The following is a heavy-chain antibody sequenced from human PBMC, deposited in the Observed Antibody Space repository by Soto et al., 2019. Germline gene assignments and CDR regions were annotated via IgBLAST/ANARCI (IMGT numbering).Heavy chain of an antibody. D-gene: IGHD3-16*02. J-gene: IGHJ3*01. CDR2: LNAGNSNR. V-gene: IGHV1-3*01. Sequence: ASVKVSCKASGYTFTNNAIHWVRQAPGQRLEWLGWLNAGNSNREYSQKFQGRIIMTKDTSASTAYMELSSLISEDTAVYYCGRRPDFVWGSYRSDAFDVWG. CDR1: GYTFTNNA. CDR3: GRRPDFVWGSYRSDAFDV.